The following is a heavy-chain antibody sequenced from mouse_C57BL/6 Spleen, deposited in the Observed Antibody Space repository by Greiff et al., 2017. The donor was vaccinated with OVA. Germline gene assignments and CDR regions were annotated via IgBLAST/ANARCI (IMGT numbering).Heavy chain of an antibody. D-gene: IGHD1-1*01. CDR1: GYSITSGYY. CDR2: ISYDGSN. V-gene: IGHV3-6*01. J-gene: IGHJ1*03. CDR3: ASYYGSSLYWYFDV. Sequence: EVKLMESGPGLVKPSQSLSLTCSVTGYSITSGYYWNWIRQFPGNKLEWMGYISYDGSNNYNPSLKNRISITRDTSKNQFFLKLNSVTTEDTATYYCASYYGSSLYWYFDVWGTGTTVTVSS.